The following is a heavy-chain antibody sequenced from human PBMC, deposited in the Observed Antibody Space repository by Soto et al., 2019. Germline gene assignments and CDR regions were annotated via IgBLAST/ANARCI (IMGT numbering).Heavy chain of an antibody. J-gene: IGHJ6*02. CDR2: INPNSGGT. Sequence: GASVKVSCKASGYTFTGYYMHWVRQAPGQGLEWMGWINPNSGGTNYAQKFQGRVTMTRDTSISTAYMERSRLGSDDTAVYYCARVLYDFWSGYPYYYYYGMDVWGQGTTVTVSS. D-gene: IGHD3-3*01. CDR1: GYTFTGYY. V-gene: IGHV1-2*02. CDR3: ARVLYDFWSGYPYYYYYGMDV.